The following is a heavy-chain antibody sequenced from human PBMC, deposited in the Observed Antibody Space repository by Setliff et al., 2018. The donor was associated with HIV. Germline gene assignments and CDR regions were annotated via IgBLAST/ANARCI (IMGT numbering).Heavy chain of an antibody. D-gene: IGHD3-22*01. V-gene: IGHV1-18*01. Sequence: YGISWVRQAPGQGLEWMGWISAYSGDTNYAQKFQGRLTMTTDTSTSTAYMELRSLRSDDTAVYYCAREIGDYYDSSGWSWTNYYMDVWGKGTTVTVSS. CDR1: YG. J-gene: IGHJ6*03. CDR3: AREIGDYYDSSGWSWTNYYMDV. CDR2: ISAYSGDT.